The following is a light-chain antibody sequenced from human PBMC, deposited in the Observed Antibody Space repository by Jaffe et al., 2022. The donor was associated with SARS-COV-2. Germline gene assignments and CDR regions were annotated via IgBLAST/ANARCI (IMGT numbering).Light chain of an antibody. V-gene: IGLV1-47*02. CDR1: SSNIGNYY. CDR3: AAWDDSLSGAV. Sequence: QSVLTQPPSASGTPGQRVTISCSGSSSNIGNYYVYWYQHLPGTAPKLLIYSNNQRPSGVPDRFSGSKSGTSASLAISGLRSEDEADYYCAAWDDSLSGAVFGGGTQLTVL. J-gene: IGLJ7*01. CDR2: SNN.